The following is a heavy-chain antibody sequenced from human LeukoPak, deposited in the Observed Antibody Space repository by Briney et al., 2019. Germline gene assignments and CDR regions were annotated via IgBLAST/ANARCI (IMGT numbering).Heavy chain of an antibody. V-gene: IGHV4-34*01. CDR1: GGSFTDYY. D-gene: IGHD5-12*01. J-gene: IGHJ6*03. CDR3: ARTTEGYAGGPGYSYYYYMDV. CDR2: INHSGGT. Sequence: PSETLSLTCDVYGGSFTDYYWSWIRQPPGKGLEWIGEINHSGGTNYNPSLKSRVTISVDTSKNQVSLKLRSVTAADTAVYYCARTTEGYAGGPGYSYYYYMDVWGKGTTVTISS.